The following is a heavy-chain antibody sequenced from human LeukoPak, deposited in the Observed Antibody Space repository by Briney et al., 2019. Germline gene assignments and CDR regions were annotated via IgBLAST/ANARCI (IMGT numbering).Heavy chain of an antibody. CDR1: GFTVSSSY. V-gene: IGHV3-53*01. CDR2: IYSGGTT. D-gene: IGHD3-22*01. CDR3: AKDRGTRRDFDSSAYDAYDV. Sequence: PXGSLRLSCAASGFTVSSSYMSWVRQAPGKGLEWVSVIYSGGTTYYAESVKGRFTVSRDSSKNTLYLQMKSLRVEDTAIYFCAKDRGTRRDFDSSAYDAYDVWGQGTMVTVSS. J-gene: IGHJ3*01.